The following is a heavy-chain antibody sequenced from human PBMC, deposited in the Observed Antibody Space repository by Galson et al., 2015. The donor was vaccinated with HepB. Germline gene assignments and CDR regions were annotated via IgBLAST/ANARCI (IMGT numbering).Heavy chain of an antibody. V-gene: IGHV3-21*01. CDR3: ARNLYSGADYSVDY. CDR2: ISGNSNYI. J-gene: IGHJ4*02. CDR1: GFTFSTYS. Sequence: SLRLSCAASGFTFSTYSMNWVRQAPGKGLEWVSSISGNSNYIYHADSVKGRFTISRDNAKNSLYLQMDSLRAEDTTLYYCARNLYSGADYSVDYWGQGTLVTVSS. D-gene: IGHD4-11*01.